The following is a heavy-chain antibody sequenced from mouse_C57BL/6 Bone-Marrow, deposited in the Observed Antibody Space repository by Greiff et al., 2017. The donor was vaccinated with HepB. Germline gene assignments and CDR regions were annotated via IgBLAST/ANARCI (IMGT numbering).Heavy chain of an antibody. Sequence: VQLQQPGAELVKPGASVKMSCKASGYTFTSYWITWVKQRPGQGLEWIGDIYPGSGSTNYNEKFKSKATLTVDTSSSTAYMQLSSLTFEDSAVYYCARDSTSTVVAPGFAYWGQGTRVTVSA. CDR3: ARDSTSTVVAPGFAY. CDR2: IYPGSGST. CDR1: GYTFTSYW. J-gene: IGHJ3*01. D-gene: IGHD1-1*01. V-gene: IGHV1-55*01.